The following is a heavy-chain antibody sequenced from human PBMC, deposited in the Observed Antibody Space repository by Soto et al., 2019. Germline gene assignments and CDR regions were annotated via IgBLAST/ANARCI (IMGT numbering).Heavy chain of an antibody. CDR3: ARDKGPAFDI. V-gene: IGHV3-23*01. CDR1: GFSFDSFA. J-gene: IGHJ3*02. CDR2: VTGRGGTT. Sequence: EVQLLESGGGLVQPGGSVRLSCVASGFSFDSFAMNWVRQAPGKGLEWVSAVTGRGGTTYYRDSVKGRSTVSRDNYKNTVYLEMNSLRVEDTAVYYCARDKGPAFDIWGLGTMVTVSS.